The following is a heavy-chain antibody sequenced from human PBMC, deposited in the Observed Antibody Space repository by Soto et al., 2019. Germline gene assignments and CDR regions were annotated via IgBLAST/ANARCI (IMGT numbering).Heavy chain of an antibody. V-gene: IGHV3-48*02. Sequence: GGSLRLSCAASGFTFSSYSVNRVRQAPGKGLEWVSYISSSSSTIYYADSVKGRFTISRDNAKNSLYLQMNSLRDEDTAVYYCARGVRGSSSWYYYYYGMDVWGQGTTVTVSS. D-gene: IGHD6-13*01. J-gene: IGHJ6*02. CDR1: GFTFSSYS. CDR3: ARGVRGSSSWYYYYYGMDV. CDR2: ISSSSSTI.